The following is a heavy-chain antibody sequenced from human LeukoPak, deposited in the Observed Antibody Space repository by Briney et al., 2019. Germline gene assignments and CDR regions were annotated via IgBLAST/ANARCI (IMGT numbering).Heavy chain of an antibody. CDR3: ARDLEVAAAYY. D-gene: IGHD6-13*01. Sequence: SETLSLTCTVSGGSISSSSYYWGWIRQPPGKGLEWIGSIYYSGSTYYNPSLKSRVTISVDTSKNQFSLKLSSVTAADTAVYYCARDLEVAAAYYWGQGTLVTVSS. CDR1: GGSISSSSYY. CDR2: IYYSGST. V-gene: IGHV4-39*07. J-gene: IGHJ4*02.